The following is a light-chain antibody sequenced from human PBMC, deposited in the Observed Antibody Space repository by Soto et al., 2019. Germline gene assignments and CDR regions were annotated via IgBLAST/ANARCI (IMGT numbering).Light chain of an antibody. CDR1: QSIDNY. CDR3: QQSDSTPDT. CDR2: AAS. Sequence: DIQMTQSPSSLSASIGDTVTITCRASQSIDNYLNWYQQKPGKAPKLMIYAASRLQNGAPSRFSGSGSGREFTLTISSLQPEDFGSYYCQQSDSTPDTFGQGTKLEIK. J-gene: IGKJ2*01. V-gene: IGKV1-39*01.